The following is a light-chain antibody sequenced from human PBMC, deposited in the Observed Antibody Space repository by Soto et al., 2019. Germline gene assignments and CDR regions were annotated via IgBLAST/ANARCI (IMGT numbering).Light chain of an antibody. V-gene: IGKV4-1*01. CDR1: ESVLYSSNNKNY. CDR3: QQFSNSPWT. Sequence: DIVMTQSPDSLTVSLGERATINCKSNESVLYSSNNKNYLAWYQQKPGQPPKLLIYWASTRESGVPDRFSGSGSGTDFTLTISRLEPEDVAVYFCQQFSNSPWTFGQGTKVDIK. CDR2: WAS. J-gene: IGKJ1*01.